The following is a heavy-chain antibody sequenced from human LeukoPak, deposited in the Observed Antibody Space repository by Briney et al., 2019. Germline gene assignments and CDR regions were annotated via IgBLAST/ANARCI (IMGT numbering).Heavy chain of an antibody. Sequence: PSETLSLTCTVSGASIGSFYWSWIRQPAGKGLEWIGRLYNGGDTNYSPSLRSRVTIPVDTSKNQFSLKLNSVTAADTAVYYCARGVEASGVGFYAFDIRGQGTVVTVSS. CDR1: GASIGSFY. CDR3: ARGVEASGVGFYAFDI. V-gene: IGHV4-4*07. D-gene: IGHD6-13*01. J-gene: IGHJ3*02. CDR2: LYNGGDT.